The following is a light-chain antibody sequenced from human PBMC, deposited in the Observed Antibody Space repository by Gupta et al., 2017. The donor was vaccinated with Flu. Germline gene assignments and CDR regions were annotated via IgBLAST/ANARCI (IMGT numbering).Light chain of an antibody. CDR1: QSISSY. J-gene: IGKJ3*01. V-gene: IGKV1-9*01. CDR3: QQLNTYPPFT. CDR2: TAS. Sequence: DRVTITCRASQSISSYLAWYQQKPGKAPKLLIYTASSLQSGVPSRFSGSGSGTEFTLTISSLQPEDFATYYCQQLNTYPPFTFGPGTKVDI.